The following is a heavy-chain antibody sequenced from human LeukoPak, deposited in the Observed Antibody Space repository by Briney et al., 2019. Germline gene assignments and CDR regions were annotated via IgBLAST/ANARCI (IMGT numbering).Heavy chain of an antibody. Sequence: ASVKVSCKASGYTFDTHAMHWVRQAPGQRLEWMGWINTANGNTEYSQNFQGRVTITRDTSASTTYMELCSLRSEDTTIYYCARDAGTNWWHGLDFWGQGTLVTVSS. CDR2: INTANGNT. V-gene: IGHV1-3*04. CDR1: GYTFDTHA. J-gene: IGHJ4*02. D-gene: IGHD2-8*02. CDR3: ARDAGTNWWHGLDF.